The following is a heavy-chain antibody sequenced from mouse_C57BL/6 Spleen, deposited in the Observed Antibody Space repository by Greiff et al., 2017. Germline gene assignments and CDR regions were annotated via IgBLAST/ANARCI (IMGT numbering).Heavy chain of an antibody. Sequence: VQLQPSGPELVKPGASVKISCKASGYAFRSSWMNWVKQRPGKGLEWIGRIYPGDGDTNYNGKFKGKATLTADKSSSTAYMQLSSLTSEDSAVYFCARYDYGYYFDYWGQGTTLTVSS. CDR2: IYPGDGDT. CDR1: GYAFRSSW. D-gene: IGHD1-2*01. V-gene: IGHV1-82*01. CDR3: ARYDYGYYFDY. J-gene: IGHJ2*01.